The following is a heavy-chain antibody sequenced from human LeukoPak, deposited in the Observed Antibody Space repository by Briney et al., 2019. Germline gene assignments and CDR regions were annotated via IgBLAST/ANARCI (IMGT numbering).Heavy chain of an antibody. Sequence: GGSLRLSCAASGFTFSSHSMNWVRQAPGKGLEWVSSISSSSSYIYYADSVKGRFTISRDNAKNSLYLQMNSLRAEDTAVYYCAREEDSSGFDDYWGQGTLVTVSS. D-gene: IGHD6-19*01. CDR2: ISSSSSYI. CDR3: AREEDSSGFDDY. J-gene: IGHJ4*02. V-gene: IGHV3-21*01. CDR1: GFTFSSHS.